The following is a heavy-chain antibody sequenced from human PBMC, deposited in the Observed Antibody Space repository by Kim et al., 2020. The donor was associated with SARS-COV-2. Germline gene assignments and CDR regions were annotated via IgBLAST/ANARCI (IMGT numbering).Heavy chain of an antibody. CDR3: ARERVTGYCSSTSCYDKYYGMDV. J-gene: IGHJ6*02. V-gene: IGHV3-53*04. CDR2: IYSGGST. Sequence: GGSLRLSCAASGFTVSSNYMSWVRQAPGKGLEWVSVIYSGGSTYYADSVKGRFTISRHNSKNTLYLQMNSLRAEDTAVYYCARERVTGYCSSTSCYDKYYGMDVWGQGTTVTVSS. D-gene: IGHD2-2*01. CDR1: GFTVSSNY.